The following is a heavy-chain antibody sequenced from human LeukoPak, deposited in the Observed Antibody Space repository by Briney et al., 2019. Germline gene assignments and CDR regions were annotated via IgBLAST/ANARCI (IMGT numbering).Heavy chain of an antibody. J-gene: IGHJ4*02. D-gene: IGHD3-3*01. V-gene: IGHV1-18*01. CDR2: ISAYNGNI. Sequence: ASVKVSCKASGYTFTSYGITWVRQAPGQGLEWLGWISAYNGNIDYAQKLQGRVTLTTDTSTSTAYMEVRSLRSDDTAVYYCASMSGYYPSYYFDYWGQGTLVTVSS. CDR3: ASMSGYYPSYYFDY. CDR1: GYTFTSYG.